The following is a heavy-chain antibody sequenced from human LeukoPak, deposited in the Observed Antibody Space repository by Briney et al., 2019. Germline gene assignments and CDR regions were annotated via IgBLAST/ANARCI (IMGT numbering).Heavy chain of an antibody. D-gene: IGHD1-26*01. V-gene: IGHV5-51*01. Sequence: GESLKISCKGSGYGFTSYWIGWVRQTPGKGLEWLGIIYPGDSDTRYSPSFQGQVTISADKSISTAYLQWSSLKASDTAMYYCASSYSGSYVYFDYWGQGTLVTVSS. CDR2: IYPGDSDT. J-gene: IGHJ4*02. CDR3: ASSYSGSYVYFDY. CDR1: GYGFTSYW.